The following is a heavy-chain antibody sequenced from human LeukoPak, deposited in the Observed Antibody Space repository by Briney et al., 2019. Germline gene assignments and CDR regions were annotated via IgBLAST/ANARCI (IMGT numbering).Heavy chain of an antibody. J-gene: IGHJ1*01. CDR2: MNPNSGNT. CDR1: GYTFTSYD. Sequence: ASVKVSCKASGYTFTSYDINWVRQATGQGLEWMGWMNPNSGNTGYAQKFQGRVTMTRNTSISTAYMELSSLRSEDTAVYYCARPVVGYCSGGSCYSGEYFQHWGQGTLVTVSS. D-gene: IGHD2-15*01. CDR3: ARPVVGYCSGGSCYSGEYFQH. V-gene: IGHV1-8*01.